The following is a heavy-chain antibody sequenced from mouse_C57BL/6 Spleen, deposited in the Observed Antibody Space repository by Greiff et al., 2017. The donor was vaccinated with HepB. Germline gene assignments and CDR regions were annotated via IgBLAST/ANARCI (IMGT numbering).Heavy chain of an antibody. D-gene: IGHD2-1*01. CDR2: INPNNGGT. J-gene: IGHJ4*01. CDR3: ATFYYGNRVAMDY. Sequence: EVQLQQSGPELVKPGASVKISCKASGYTFTDYYMNWVKQSHGKSLEWIGDINPNNGGTSYNQKFKGKATLTVDKSSSTAYMELRSLTSEDSAVYYCATFYYGNRVAMDYWGQGTSVTVSS. V-gene: IGHV1-26*01. CDR1: GYTFTDYY.